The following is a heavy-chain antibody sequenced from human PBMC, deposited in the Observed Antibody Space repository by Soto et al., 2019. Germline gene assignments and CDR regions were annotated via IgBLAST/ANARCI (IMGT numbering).Heavy chain of an antibody. CDR3: AKLYYDFWSGYSTPYYFDY. Sequence: GGSLRLSCAASGLTFSSYAMSWVRQAPGKGLEWVSAISGSGGSTYYADSVKGRFTISRDNSKNTLYLQMNSLRAEDTAVYYCAKLYYDFWSGYSTPYYFDYWGQGTLVTVSS. J-gene: IGHJ4*02. CDR1: GLTFSSYA. D-gene: IGHD3-3*01. CDR2: ISGSGGST. V-gene: IGHV3-23*01.